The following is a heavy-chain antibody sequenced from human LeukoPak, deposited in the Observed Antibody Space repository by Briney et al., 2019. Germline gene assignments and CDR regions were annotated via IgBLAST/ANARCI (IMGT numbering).Heavy chain of an antibody. Sequence: GASVKVSCKASGYTFTSYGISWVRQAPGQGLEWMGWISAYNGNTNYAQKLQGRVTMTTDTSTSTAYMELRSLRSDDTAVYYCAREAPYRSGWYHGVDYWGQGTLVTVSS. V-gene: IGHV1-18*01. D-gene: IGHD6-19*01. J-gene: IGHJ4*02. CDR3: AREAPYRSGWYHGVDY. CDR2: ISAYNGNT. CDR1: GYTFTSYG.